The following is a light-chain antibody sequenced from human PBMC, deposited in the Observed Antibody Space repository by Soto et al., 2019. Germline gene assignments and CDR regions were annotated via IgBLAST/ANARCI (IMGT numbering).Light chain of an antibody. CDR1: QSLNNG. CDR3: QHYNSYGT. V-gene: IGKV1-5*03. CDR2: KAS. J-gene: IGKJ1*01. Sequence: DIQMTQSPSTLSACVLDRVTVTFLASQSLNNGLAWYQQKPGKAPKLLIYKASSLESGVPSRFSGSGSGTESTLTISSLQTDDFATYYCQHYNSYGTFGQGTKVDI.